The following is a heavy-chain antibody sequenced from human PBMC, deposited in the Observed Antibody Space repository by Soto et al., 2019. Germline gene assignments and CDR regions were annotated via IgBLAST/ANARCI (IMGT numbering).Heavy chain of an antibody. CDR3: AKGGCSGVSCGWFDP. Sequence: EVQLLESGGGLVQPGGSLRLSCAASGFTFSDYAMNWVRQAPGKGLEWVSGISGSGGDTYYADSVNGRFTISRDNSKNTLNLQMSSLRAEDTAVYLCAKGGCSGVSCGWFDPWGQGTLVTVSS. J-gene: IGHJ5*02. CDR2: ISGSGGDT. D-gene: IGHD6-19*01. CDR1: GFTFSDYA. V-gene: IGHV3-23*01.